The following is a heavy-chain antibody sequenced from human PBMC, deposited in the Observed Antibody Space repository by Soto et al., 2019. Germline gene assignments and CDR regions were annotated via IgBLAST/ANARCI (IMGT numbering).Heavy chain of an antibody. J-gene: IGHJ6*02. V-gene: IGHV1-69*06. Sequence: SVKVSCKASGGTFSSYAISWVRQAPGQGLEWMGGIIPIFGTANYAQKFQGRVTITADKSTSTAYMELSSLRSEDTAVYYCARAGSPSSRSYYYYGMDVWGQGTTVTVSS. CDR3: ARAGSPSSRSYYYYGMDV. CDR2: IIPIFGTA. CDR1: GGTFSSYA. D-gene: IGHD6-6*01.